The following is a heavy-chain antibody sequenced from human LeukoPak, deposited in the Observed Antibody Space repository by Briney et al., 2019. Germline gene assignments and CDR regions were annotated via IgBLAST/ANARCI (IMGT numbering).Heavy chain of an antibody. J-gene: IGHJ4*02. CDR1: GGSFSSYT. V-gene: IGHV1-69*02. CDR3: ASDRGWIEAAGTFFDY. CDR2: IIPILGIA. D-gene: IGHD6-13*01. Sequence: GASVKVSCKASGGSFSSYTISWVRQAPGQGLEWMGRIIPILGIANYAQKFQGRVTITADKCTGTAYLELSSLRSEDTAGYYCASDRGWIEAAGTFFDYWGQGPLVPVSS.